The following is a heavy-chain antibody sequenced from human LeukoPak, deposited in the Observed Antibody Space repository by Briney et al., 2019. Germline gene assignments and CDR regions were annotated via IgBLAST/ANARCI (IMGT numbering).Heavy chain of an antibody. CDR1: GYTFTSYG. Sequence: VASVKVSCKASGYTFTSYGISWVRQVPGQGLEWMGGIIPIFGTANYAQKFQGRVTITTDESTSTAYMELSSLRSEDTAVYYCARVTPYYDSSGYYSIWGQGTLVTVSS. CDR2: IIPIFGTA. CDR3: ARVTPYYDSSGYYSI. V-gene: IGHV1-69*05. D-gene: IGHD3-22*01. J-gene: IGHJ4*02.